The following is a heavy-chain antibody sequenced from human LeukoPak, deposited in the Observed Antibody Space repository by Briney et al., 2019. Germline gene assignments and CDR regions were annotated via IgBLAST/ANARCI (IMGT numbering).Heavy chain of an antibody. CDR3: ASRGGNDSPRFDY. V-gene: IGHV4-4*07. Sequence: PSETLSLTCTVSGGSISNYYWSWIRQPAGKGLEWIGRIYTSESTNYNPSLKSRVTMSLDTSKSQFSLKLSSVTAADTAVYYCASRGGNDSPRFDYWGQGTLVPVS. CDR2: IYTSEST. CDR1: GGSISNYY. J-gene: IGHJ4*02. D-gene: IGHD5-12*01.